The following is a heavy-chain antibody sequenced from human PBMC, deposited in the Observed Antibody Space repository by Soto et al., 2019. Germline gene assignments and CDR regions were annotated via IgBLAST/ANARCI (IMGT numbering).Heavy chain of an antibody. CDR1: GGSFSGYY. D-gene: IGHD2-15*01. J-gene: IGHJ6*02. V-gene: IGHV4-34*01. CDR3: ARLGYCSGGSCYSSFYGMDV. CDR2: INHSGST. Sequence: SETLSLTCAVYGGSFSGYYWGWIRQPPGKGLEWIGEINHSGSTNYNPSLKSRVTISVDTSKNQFSLKLSSVTAADTAVYYCARLGYCSGGSCYSSFYGMDVWGQGTTVTVSS.